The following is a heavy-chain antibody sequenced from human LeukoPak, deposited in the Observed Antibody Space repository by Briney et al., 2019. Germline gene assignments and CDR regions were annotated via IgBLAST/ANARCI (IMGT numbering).Heavy chain of an antibody. CDR3: ARAHSSGWMNWFDP. D-gene: IGHD6-19*01. V-gene: IGHV4-59*01. CDR1: GGSISSYY. J-gene: IGHJ5*02. Sequence: SETLSLTCTVSGGSISSYYWSWIRQPPGKGLEWIGYIYYSGSTNYNPSLESRVTISVDTSKNQFSLKLSSVTAADTAVYYCARAHSSGWMNWFDPWGQGTLVTVSS. CDR2: IYYSGST.